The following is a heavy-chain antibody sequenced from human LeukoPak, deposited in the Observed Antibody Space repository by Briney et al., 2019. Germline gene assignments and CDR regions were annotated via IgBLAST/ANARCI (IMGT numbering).Heavy chain of an antibody. CDR1: GGSIRSYY. CDR3: ARRRAVPGFCYFDY. CDR2: IYYSGST. Sequence: SETLSLNCAVSGGSIRSYYWTWIRQPPGKGLEWIGYIYYSGSTNYNPSLKSRVTISVDTSKSQFSLQLTSLTAADTAVYYCARRRAVPGFCYFDYWGQGTLVTVSS. J-gene: IGHJ4*02. D-gene: IGHD6-19*01. V-gene: IGHV4-59*08.